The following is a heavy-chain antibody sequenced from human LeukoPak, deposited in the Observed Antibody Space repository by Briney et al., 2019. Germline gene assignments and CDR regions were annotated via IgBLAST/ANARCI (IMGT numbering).Heavy chain of an antibody. J-gene: IGHJ4*02. CDR3: ARGGGYSSSWYTHHFDY. Sequence: PSETLSLTCTVSGGSISSYYWSWIRQPPGKGLEWIGYIYYSGSTNYNPSLKSRVTISVDTSKNQFSLKLSSVTAADTAVYYCARGGGYSSSWYTHHFDYWGQGTLVTVSS. V-gene: IGHV4-59*01. CDR1: GGSISSYY. D-gene: IGHD6-13*01. CDR2: IYYSGST.